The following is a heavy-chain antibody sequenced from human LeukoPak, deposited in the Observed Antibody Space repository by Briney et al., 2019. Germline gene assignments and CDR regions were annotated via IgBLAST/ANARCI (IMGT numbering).Heavy chain of an antibody. J-gene: IGHJ3*02. CDR1: GYTFTSYD. CDR3: ARSVTTVVTPESASDI. D-gene: IGHD4-23*01. V-gene: IGHV1-8*01. Sequence: ASVKVSCKASGYTFTSYDINWVRQATGQGLEWMGWMNPNSGNTGYAQKLQGRVTMTRNTSISTAYMELSSLRSEDTAVYFCARSVTTVVTPESASDIWGQGTMVTVSS. CDR2: MNPNSGNT.